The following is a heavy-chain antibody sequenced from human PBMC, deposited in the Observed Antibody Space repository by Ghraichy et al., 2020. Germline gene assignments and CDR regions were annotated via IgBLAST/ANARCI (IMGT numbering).Heavy chain of an antibody. CDR3: ASGRAGYSSGWTPLYYYGMDV. CDR1: GGSISSYC. J-gene: IGHJ6*02. CDR2: IYYSGST. V-gene: IGHV4-59*01. D-gene: IGHD6-19*01. Sequence: SETLSLTCTVSGGSISSYCWSWIRQPPGKGLEWIGYIYYSGSTNYNPSLKSRVTISVDTSKNQFSLKLSSVTAADTAVYYCASGRAGYSSGWTPLYYYGMDVWGQGTTVTVSS.